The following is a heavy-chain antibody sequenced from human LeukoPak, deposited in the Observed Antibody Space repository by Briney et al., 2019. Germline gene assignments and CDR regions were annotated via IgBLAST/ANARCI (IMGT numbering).Heavy chain of an antibody. CDR2: IYDSGST. Sequence: PSETLSLTCTVSGGSISFHYWNWIRQSPGKGLEWIGYIYDSGSTNYNPSLKSRVTISIDTSKNQFYLKLSSLTAADTAVYYCARRDDSSGYHKIFDYWGPGTLVTVSS. CDR1: GGSISFHY. V-gene: IGHV4-59*08. CDR3: ARRDDSSGYHKIFDY. J-gene: IGHJ4*02. D-gene: IGHD3-22*01.